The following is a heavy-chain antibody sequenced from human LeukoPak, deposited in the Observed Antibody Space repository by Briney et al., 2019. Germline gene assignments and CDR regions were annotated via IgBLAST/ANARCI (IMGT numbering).Heavy chain of an antibody. CDR3: ARDIAAARFNWFDP. CDR2: IYYSGST. D-gene: IGHD6-13*01. CDR1: GGSISSYD. J-gene: IGHJ5*02. V-gene: IGHV4-59*01. Sequence: SETLSLTCTVSGGSISSYDWSWIRQPPGKGLEWIGYIYYSGSTNYNPSLKSRVTISVDTSKNQFSLKLSSVTAADTAVYYCARDIAAARFNWFDPWGQGTLVTVSS.